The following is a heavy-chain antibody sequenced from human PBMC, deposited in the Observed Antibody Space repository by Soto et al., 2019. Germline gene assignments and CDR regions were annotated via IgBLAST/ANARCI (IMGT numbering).Heavy chain of an antibody. CDR1: GFTFSSYG. D-gene: IGHD6-19*01. V-gene: IGHV3-30*18. CDR3: AKERGSGWYHDAFDS. CDR2: ISYDGSNK. Sequence: QVQLVESGGGVVQPGRSLRLSCAASGFTFSSYGMHWVRQAPGKGLEWVAVISYDGSNKYYADSVKGRFTISRDNSKNTLYLQMNSLRAEDTAVYYCAKERGSGWYHDAFDSWGQGTMVTVSS. J-gene: IGHJ3*02.